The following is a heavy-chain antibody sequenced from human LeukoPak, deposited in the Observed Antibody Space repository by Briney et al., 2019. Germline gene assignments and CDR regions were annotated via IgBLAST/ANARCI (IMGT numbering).Heavy chain of an antibody. D-gene: IGHD3-16*01. J-gene: IGHJ4*02. V-gene: IGHV3-21*01. CDR3: ARDLGGGFFDY. CDR2: ISSSRSYI. CDR1: GFIFSSYS. Sequence: GGCLRLSCAASGFIFSSYSIKWVRQAPGEGLGWFSSISSSRSYIHYADSVKGRFTISRDDAKNSLYLQMSNLRAEDTTVYFCARDLGGGFFDYWGQGGRVALSS.